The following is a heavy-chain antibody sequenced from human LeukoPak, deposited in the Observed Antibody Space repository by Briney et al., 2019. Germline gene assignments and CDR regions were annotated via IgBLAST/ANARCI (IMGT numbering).Heavy chain of an antibody. CDR2: ISSSGSTI. D-gene: IGHD6-25*01. CDR1: GFTFSDYY. V-gene: IGHV3-11*01. J-gene: IGHJ6*02. CDR3: ARRSAAYYYYGMDV. Sequence: GGSLRLSCAASGFTFSDYYMSWLRQAPGKGLEWVSYISSSGSTIYYADSVKGRFTITRDNAKNSLYLQMNSLRAEDTAVYYCARRSAAYYYYGMDVWGQGTTVTVSS.